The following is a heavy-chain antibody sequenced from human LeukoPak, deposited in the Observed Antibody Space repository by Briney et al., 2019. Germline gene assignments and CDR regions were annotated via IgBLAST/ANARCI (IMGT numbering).Heavy chain of an antibody. J-gene: IGHJ3*02. CDR1: GGSISSSNW. CDR2: IYHSGST. Sequence: SGTLSLTCAVSGGSISSSNWWSWVRQPPGKGLEWIGEIYHSGSTNYNPSLKSRVTISVDTSKNQFSLKLSSVTAADTAVYYCARAFGYDAFDIWGQGTMVTVSS. V-gene: IGHV4-4*02. CDR3: ARAFGYDAFDI. D-gene: IGHD3-10*01.